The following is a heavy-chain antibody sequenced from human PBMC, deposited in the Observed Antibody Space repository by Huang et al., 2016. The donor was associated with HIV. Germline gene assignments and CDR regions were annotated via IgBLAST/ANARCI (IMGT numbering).Heavy chain of an antibody. J-gene: IGHJ4*02. V-gene: IGHV3-11*04. D-gene: IGHD3-9*01. CDR1: GFTFSDYY. Sequence: QVQLVESGGGLVKPGGSLRLSCAGSGFTFSDYYMSWIRPAAGKGLEWVSYSRSSGSTIDYADSVKVRFTISRDNAKNSLYLQMNSLRAEDTAVYYCARGGRYYDILSDYWGQGTLVTVSS. CDR3: ARGGRYYDILSDY. CDR2: SRSSGSTI.